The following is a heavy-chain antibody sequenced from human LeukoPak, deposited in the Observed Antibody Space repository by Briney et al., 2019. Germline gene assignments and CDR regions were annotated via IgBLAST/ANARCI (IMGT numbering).Heavy chain of an antibody. CDR1: GFGFGNYA. D-gene: IGHD1-26*01. Sequence: GGSLRLSCAASGFGFGNYAMTWVRQAPGKGLEWVSVIGGSGDTTYYADSVKGRFTISRDNSKNTLYLQMNSLRAEDTAVYYCAKDPTGWEQGYMDVWGKGTTVSVSS. CDR3: AKDPTGWEQGYMDV. V-gene: IGHV3-23*01. J-gene: IGHJ6*03. CDR2: IGGSGDTT.